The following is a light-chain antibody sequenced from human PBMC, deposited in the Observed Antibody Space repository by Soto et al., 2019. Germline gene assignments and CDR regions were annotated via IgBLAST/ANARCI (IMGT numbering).Light chain of an antibody. CDR2: WAS. Sequence: DIVMTQSPDSLAVSLGERATINCKSSQSVLYSSNNKNYLAWYQQKPGQSPKLLIYWASTRESGVPDRFSGSGSGTDFTLTIRSLQAEDVAVYYCQQYYSPWTFGQGTKVEIK. J-gene: IGKJ1*01. CDR3: QQYYSPWT. CDR1: QSVLYSSNNKNY. V-gene: IGKV4-1*01.